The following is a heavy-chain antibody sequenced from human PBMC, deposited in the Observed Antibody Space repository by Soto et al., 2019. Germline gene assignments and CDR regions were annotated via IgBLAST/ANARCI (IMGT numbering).Heavy chain of an antibody. CDR2: IYYSGST. V-gene: IGHV4-59*08. J-gene: IGHJ4*02. CDR1: GGSISSYY. D-gene: IGHD2-15*01. CDR3: ARHRSPATQLLDY. Sequence: TSETLSLTCTVSGGSISSYYWSWIRQPPGKGLEWIGYIYYSGSTNYNPSLKSRVTISVDTSKNQFSLKLSSVTAADTAVYYCARHRSPATQLLDYWGQGTLVTVSS.